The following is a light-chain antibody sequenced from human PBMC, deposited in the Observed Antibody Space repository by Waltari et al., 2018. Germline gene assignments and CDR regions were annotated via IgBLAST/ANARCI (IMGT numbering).Light chain of an antibody. J-gene: IGKJ5*01. CDR2: DAS. CDR3: QQHSNLIT. CDR1: QSVSSY. Sequence: EIVLTQSPATLSLSPGATTTLSCSASQSVSSYLAWYQHKPGQAPRLLIYDASNRATGIPARFSGSGSGTDFTLTISSLEPEDFAVYYCQQHSNLITFGQGTRLEIK. V-gene: IGKV3-11*01.